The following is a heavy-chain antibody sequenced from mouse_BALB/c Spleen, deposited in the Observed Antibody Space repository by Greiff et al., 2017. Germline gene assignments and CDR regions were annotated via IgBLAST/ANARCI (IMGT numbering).Heavy chain of an antibody. J-gene: IGHJ2*01. CDR1: GFNIKDTY. D-gene: IGHD1-1*01. CDR2: IDPANGNT. Sequence: VQLQQSGAELVKPGASVKLSCTASGFNIKDTYMHWVKQRPEQGLEWIGRIDPANGNTKYDPKFQGKATITADTSSNTAYLQLSSLTSEDTAVYYCARSEYYGSSFDYWGQGTTLAVSS. V-gene: IGHV14-3*02. CDR3: ARSEYYGSSFDY.